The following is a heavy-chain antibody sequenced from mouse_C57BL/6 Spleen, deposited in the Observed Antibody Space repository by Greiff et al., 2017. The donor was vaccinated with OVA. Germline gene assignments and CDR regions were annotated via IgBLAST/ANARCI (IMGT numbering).Heavy chain of an antibody. CDR3: ATSTGTGAMDY. J-gene: IGHJ4*01. D-gene: IGHD4-1*02. Sequence: EVQLVESGGDLVKPGGSLKLSCAASGFTFSSYGMSWVRQTPDKRLEWVATISSGGSYTYYPDSVKGRFTISRDNAKNTLYLQMSSLKSEDTAMYYCATSTGTGAMDYWGQGTSVTVSS. CDR1: GFTFSSYG. CDR2: ISSGGSYT. V-gene: IGHV5-6*01.